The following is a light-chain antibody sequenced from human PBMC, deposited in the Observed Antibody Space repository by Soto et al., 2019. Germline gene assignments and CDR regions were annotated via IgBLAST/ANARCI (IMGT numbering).Light chain of an antibody. V-gene: IGKV1-5*01. Sequence: IPVTKSPATLSASVVHIATITFRASQSISSWLAWYQQKPGKAPKLLIYDASSLESGVPSRFSGSGSGTEFTLTISSLQPDDFATYCCQQYNSYTSKFGQVAKAEIK. CDR3: QQYNSYTSK. CDR2: DAS. CDR1: QSISSW. J-gene: IGKJ1*01.